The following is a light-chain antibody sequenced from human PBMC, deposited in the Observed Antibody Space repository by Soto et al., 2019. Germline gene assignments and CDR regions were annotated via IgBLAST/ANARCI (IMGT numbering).Light chain of an antibody. CDR1: DSNIGGGA. J-gene: IGLJ3*02. V-gene: IGLV1-44*01. CDR2: SDN. CDR3: ETWDTSVSAGV. Sequence: QSVLPQPPSASGTPGQGVTISCSGSDSNIGGGAVNWYQHLPGTAPKLLIFSDNQRPSGVPDRFSGSKSGTSATLDITGLQPGDEADYYCETWDTSVSAGVFGGGTQLTVL.